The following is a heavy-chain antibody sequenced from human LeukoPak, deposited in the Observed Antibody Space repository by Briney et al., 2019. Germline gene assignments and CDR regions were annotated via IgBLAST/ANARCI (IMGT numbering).Heavy chain of an antibody. CDR1: GGSISTYY. J-gene: IGHJ6*03. CDR2: IYYSGTT. CDR3: ARVAKHFRGPLSYYYVDV. V-gene: IGHV4-59*01. Sequence: SETLSLTCTVSGGSISTYYWNWIRQPPGKGLEWIGYIYYSGTTNYNPSLKSRVSMSVDTSKNQFSLKLTSVTAADTAVYYCARVAKHFRGPLSYYYVDVWGTGTTVTISS. D-gene: IGHD3-10*01.